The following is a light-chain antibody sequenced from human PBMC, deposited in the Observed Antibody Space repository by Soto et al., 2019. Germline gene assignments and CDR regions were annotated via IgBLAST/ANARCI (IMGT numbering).Light chain of an antibody. CDR1: QSIISY. V-gene: IGKV1-39*01. CDR3: QQTYSGPRT. CDR2: AAS. Sequence: DIQMTQSPSSLSASVGDRVTITCRSSQSIISYFNWYQQKAGKAPQLLIYAASSLQSGVPARFSGGGSGTDFTLTISSLQPEDSAIYYCQQTYSGPRTFGQGTKLEIK. J-gene: IGKJ2*02.